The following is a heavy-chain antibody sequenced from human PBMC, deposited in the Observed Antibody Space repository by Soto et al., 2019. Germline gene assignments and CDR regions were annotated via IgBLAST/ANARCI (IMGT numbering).Heavy chain of an antibody. V-gene: IGHV4-30-2*01. J-gene: IGHJ5*02. CDR2: IYHSGST. Sequence: QLQLQESGSGLVKPSQTLSLTCAVSGGSISSGGYSWSWIRQPPGKGLEWIGYIYHSGSTYYNPALQSPVTQTGDRSKNQVPLKLSSVTAADTAVYYCARVPSPWGQGTLVTVSS. CDR1: GGSISSGGYS. CDR3: ARVPSP.